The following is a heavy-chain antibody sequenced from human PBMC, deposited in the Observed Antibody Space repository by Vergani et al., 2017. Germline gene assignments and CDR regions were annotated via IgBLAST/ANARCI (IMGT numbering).Heavy chain of an antibody. Sequence: QVTLKESGPALVKPTQTLTLTCTLSGFSVNSHPMRVIWIRQPPGKALEWLARIDWDDDKFYDRSLKTRLTISKDTSKNQVVLRMTNMDPVDTAMYYCARILSKNGYNYDAVDIWGQGTMVIVSS. V-gene: IGHV2-70*04. D-gene: IGHD5-24*01. CDR3: ARILSKNGYNYDAVDI. CDR1: GFSVNSHPMR. CDR2: IDWDDDK. J-gene: IGHJ3*02.